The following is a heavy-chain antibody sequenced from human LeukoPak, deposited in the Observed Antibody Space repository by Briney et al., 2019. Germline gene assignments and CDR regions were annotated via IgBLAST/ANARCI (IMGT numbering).Heavy chain of an antibody. CDR2: MNPNSGDT. V-gene: IGHV1-2*02. Sequence: ASVTVSCKASVYTFTNFYIHWVRQAPGQGLEWMGWMNPNSGDTSYAREFQDRVTMTRDTSLNTAYMELSRLRSDDTAVYFCARRPINCIIANCYVDYWGQGTLVTVSS. CDR1: VYTFTNFY. J-gene: IGHJ4*02. D-gene: IGHD3-3*02. CDR3: ARRPINCIIANCYVDY.